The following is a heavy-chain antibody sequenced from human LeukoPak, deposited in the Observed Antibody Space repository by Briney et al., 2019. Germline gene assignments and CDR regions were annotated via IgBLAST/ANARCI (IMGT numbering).Heavy chain of an antibody. V-gene: IGHV3-7*05. J-gene: IGHJ4*02. CDR1: GFTFRSYW. CDR3: ARDDHTSSSN. D-gene: IGHD5-18*01. CDR2: IKQDGREK. Sequence: GGSLRLSCAASGFTFRSYWMSWVRQAPVKGLEWVANIKQDGREKYYVDSVKGRFTISGDNAKNSLYLQMNSLRAEDTAMYYCARDDHTSSSNWGQGTLVTVSS.